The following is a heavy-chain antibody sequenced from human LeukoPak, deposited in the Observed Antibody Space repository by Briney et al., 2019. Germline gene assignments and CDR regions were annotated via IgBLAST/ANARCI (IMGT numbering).Heavy chain of an antibody. J-gene: IGHJ6*03. V-gene: IGHV3-21*01. CDR3: SRDPRGDYDMEV. D-gene: IGHD3-10*01. CDR1: EFTFSSYS. Sequence: PGGSLRLSCAASEFTFSSYSMNWVRQAPGKGLEWVSFISYCGSYKYYADSVKGRFTISRDNSKNSLYLQMNSLRADDTAVYYFSRDPRGDYDMEVWGKMATVSF. CDR2: ISYCGSYK.